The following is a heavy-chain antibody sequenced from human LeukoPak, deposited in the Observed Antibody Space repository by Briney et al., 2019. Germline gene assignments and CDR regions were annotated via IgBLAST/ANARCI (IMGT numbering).Heavy chain of an antibody. J-gene: IGHJ4*02. CDR2: IKEDGSAR. CDR1: GFSFSNYR. CDR3: ARAPRDDHNSLDY. Sequence: GESLRLSCAASGFSFSNYRMSWVRQSPEKGLEWVANIKEDGSARYYVDSVKGRCTTSRDNPKNALYIQLGSLSAADTAMYYCARAPRDDHNSLDYWGPGTQVTVSS. D-gene: IGHD5-24*01. V-gene: IGHV3-7*01.